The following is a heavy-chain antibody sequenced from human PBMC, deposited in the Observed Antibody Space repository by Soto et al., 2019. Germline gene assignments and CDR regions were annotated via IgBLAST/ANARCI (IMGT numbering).Heavy chain of an antibody. CDR2: INPSGGST. CDR3: ASRIVVAITGKNAFDI. CDR1: GYTFTSYY. Sequence: ASVKVSCKASGYTFTSYYMHWVRQAPGQGLEWMGIINPSGGSTSYAQKFQGRVTMTRDTSTSTVYMELSSLRSEDTAVYYCASRIVVAITGKNAFDIWGQGTMVTVSS. V-gene: IGHV1-46*01. D-gene: IGHD2-2*01. J-gene: IGHJ3*02.